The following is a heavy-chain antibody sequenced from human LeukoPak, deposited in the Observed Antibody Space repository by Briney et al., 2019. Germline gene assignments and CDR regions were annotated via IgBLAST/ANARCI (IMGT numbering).Heavy chain of an antibody. D-gene: IGHD2-2*01. CDR3: AREGFCSSTSCAPVAFDI. Sequence: GGSLRLSCAASGFTFSSYGMHWVRQAPGKGLEWVAVIWDDGSNKYYADSVKGRFTISRDNSKNTLYLQMNSLRAEDTAVYYCAREGFCSSTSCAPVAFDIWGQGTMVTVSS. V-gene: IGHV3-33*01. CDR2: IWDDGSNK. CDR1: GFTFSSYG. J-gene: IGHJ3*02.